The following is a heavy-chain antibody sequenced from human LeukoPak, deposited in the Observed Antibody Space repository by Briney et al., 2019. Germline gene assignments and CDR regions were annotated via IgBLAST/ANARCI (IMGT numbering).Heavy chain of an antibody. J-gene: IGHJ3*01. CDR3: AKLMALHRGSPPMYTFNV. D-gene: IGHD3-10*01. CDR2: IYLDICGT. V-gene: IGHV1-2*02. Sequence: ASVKVSCMTSGYTFIDYYIHWVRQPRARGLEWMAWIYLDICGTNYVRGLRGGVTLNMQRPITAAYVELSRLPSDDAAVCYCAKLMALHRGSPPMYTFNVWGQGTMVTVSS. CDR1: GYTFIDYY.